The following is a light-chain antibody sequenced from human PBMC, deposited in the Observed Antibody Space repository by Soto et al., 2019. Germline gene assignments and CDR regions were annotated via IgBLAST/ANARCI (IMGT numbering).Light chain of an antibody. V-gene: IGKV3-20*01. CDR1: QSVSSSY. J-gene: IGKJ1*01. CDR2: GAS. CDR3: QQYGISRWT. Sequence: EIVLTQSPGTLSLSPGERATLSCRASQSVSSSYLAWYQQNRGQAPRLPIYGASSRAPGIPDRFGGSGPGTDFTLTIRRLEPEDFAVYYCQQYGISRWTFGQGTKVEIK.